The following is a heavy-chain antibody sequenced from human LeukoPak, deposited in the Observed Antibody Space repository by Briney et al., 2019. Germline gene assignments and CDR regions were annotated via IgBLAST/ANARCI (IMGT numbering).Heavy chain of an antibody. J-gene: IGHJ3*02. Sequence: PSETLSLTCTVSVGSIGSYYWIWIRQPPGKGLEWIGYIYYSGSTNYNPSLKNRVTISVDTSKNQFSLKLSSVTAADTAVYYCARDGISDADAFDIWGQGTMVTVSS. D-gene: IGHD1-14*01. V-gene: IGHV4-59*01. CDR2: IYYSGST. CDR1: VGSIGSYY. CDR3: ARDGISDADAFDI.